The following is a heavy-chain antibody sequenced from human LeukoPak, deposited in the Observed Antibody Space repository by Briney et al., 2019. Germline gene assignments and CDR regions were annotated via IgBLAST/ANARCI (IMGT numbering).Heavy chain of an antibody. CDR3: ARAESIAARKAYYYYYMDV. J-gene: IGHJ6*03. CDR1: GYTFTSYG. V-gene: IGHV1-18*01. Sequence: RASVKVSCKASGYTFTSYGISWVRQAPGQGLEWMGWISAYNGNTNYAQKLQGRVTMTTDTSTSTAYMELRSLRSDDTAVYYCARAESIAARKAYYYYYMDVWGKGTTVTVSS. D-gene: IGHD6-6*01. CDR2: ISAYNGNT.